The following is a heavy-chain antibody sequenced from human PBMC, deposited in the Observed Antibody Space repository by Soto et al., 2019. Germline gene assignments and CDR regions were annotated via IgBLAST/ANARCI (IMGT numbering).Heavy chain of an antibody. J-gene: IGHJ5*02. CDR3: AKAGAPIGIGGATHWVLCFDP. CDR1: GFTFSSYA. V-gene: IGHV3-23*01. CDR2: ISGSGGST. D-gene: IGHD1-26*01. Sequence: PGGALRLSCAASGFTFSSYAMSWVRQATGKGLEWVSAISGSGGSTYYADSVKGRFTISRDNSKNTLYLQMNSLRAEDTAVYYCAKAGAPIGIGGATHWVLCFDPGGQEPLVTFPS.